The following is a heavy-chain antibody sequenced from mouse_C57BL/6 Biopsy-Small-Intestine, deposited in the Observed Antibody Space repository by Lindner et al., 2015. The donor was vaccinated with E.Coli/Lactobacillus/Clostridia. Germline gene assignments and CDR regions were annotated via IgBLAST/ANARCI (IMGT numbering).Heavy chain of an antibody. CDR2: ISGYNGQI. Sequence: SVKVSCKAFWLPCFLSNGISWVRQAPGQGLEWMGWISGYNGQIQYAQKFQDRVTITMDTSTTSSYMELRSLTSDDTAIYYCARDPRISPTGELDYWGQGTLVTVSS. D-gene: IGHD4-1*02. V-gene: IGHV1-20*01. J-gene: IGHJ4*01. CDR3: ARDPRISPTGELDY. CDR1: LPCFLSNG.